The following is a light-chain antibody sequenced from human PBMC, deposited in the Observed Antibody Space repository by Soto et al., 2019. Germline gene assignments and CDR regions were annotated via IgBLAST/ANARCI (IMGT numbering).Light chain of an antibody. J-gene: IGLJ7*01. CDR2: GNS. CDR3: QSYDSSLSGAV. Sequence: QAVVTQPPSVSGAPGQRVTISCTGSSSNIGAGYDVHWYQQLPGTAPKLLIYGNSNRPSGFPDRFSGSKSGTSASLDITGLQAEEEADYYCQSYDSSLSGAVFGGGTQLTVL. V-gene: IGLV1-40*01. CDR1: SSNIGAGYD.